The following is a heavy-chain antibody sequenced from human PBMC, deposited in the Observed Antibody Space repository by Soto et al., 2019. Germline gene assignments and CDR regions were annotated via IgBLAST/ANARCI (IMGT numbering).Heavy chain of an antibody. D-gene: IGHD6-13*01. CDR3: ARSIAAAGLTENYYYGMDV. V-gene: IGHV5-51*01. J-gene: IGHJ6*02. CDR1: GYRCTSYC. CDR2: IYPGDSDT. Sequence: GVSLQISRQGSGYRCTSYCIGRVRKMPGKGLEWMGIIYPGDSDTRYSPSFQGHVTISADKSISTAYLQWSSLKASDTAMYYCARSIAAAGLTENYYYGMDVWGQGTTVTVSS.